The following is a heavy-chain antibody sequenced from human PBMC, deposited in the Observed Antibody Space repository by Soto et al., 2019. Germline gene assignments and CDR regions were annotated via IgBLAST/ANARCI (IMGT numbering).Heavy chain of an antibody. J-gene: IGHJ4*02. D-gene: IGHD6-19*01. V-gene: IGHV4-30-2*01. CDR3: AREAVYYFDY. CDR1: GGSISTGGYS. Sequence: QVQLQESGSGLVKPSQTLSLTCAVSGGSISTGGYSWSWIRQPPGKGLEWIGYIYHRGSTYYNPSLKSRVTISVDTSKNQFSLKLSSLTAADTAVYYCAREAVYYFDYWGQGTLVTVSS. CDR2: IYHRGST.